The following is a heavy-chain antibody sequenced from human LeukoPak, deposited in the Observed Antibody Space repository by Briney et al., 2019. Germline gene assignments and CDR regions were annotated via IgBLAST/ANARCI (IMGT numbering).Heavy chain of an antibody. CDR3: AKDGWRITFGGVIAFDI. V-gene: IGHV3-23*01. CDR1: GFTFSSYA. D-gene: IGHD3-16*02. J-gene: IGHJ3*02. Sequence: PGGSLRLSCAASGFTFSSYAMSWVRQAPGKGLEWVSAISGSGGSTYYADSVKGRFTISRDNSKNTLYLQMNSLRAEDTAVYYCAKDGWRITFGGVIAFDIWGQGTMVTVSS. CDR2: ISGSGGST.